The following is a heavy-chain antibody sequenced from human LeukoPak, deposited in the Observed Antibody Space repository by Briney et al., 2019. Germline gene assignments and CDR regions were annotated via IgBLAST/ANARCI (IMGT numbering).Heavy chain of an antibody. CDR3: ARGVQEYSSSYPPDY. CDR1: GYTLTELS. V-gene: IGHV1-24*01. D-gene: IGHD6-13*01. Sequence: ASVKVSCKVSGYTLTELSMHWVRQAPGKGLEWMGGFDPEDGETIHAQKFQGRVTMTEDTSTDTAYMELSSLRSEDTAVYYCARGVQEYSSSYPPDYWGQGTLVTVSS. J-gene: IGHJ4*02. CDR2: FDPEDGET.